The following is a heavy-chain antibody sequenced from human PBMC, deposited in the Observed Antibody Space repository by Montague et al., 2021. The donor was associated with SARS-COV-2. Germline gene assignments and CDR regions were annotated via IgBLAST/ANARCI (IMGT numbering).Heavy chain of an antibody. V-gene: IGHV3-49*04. CDR2: IRSKAYGGTT. Sequence: SLSLSLSASGFTFGDYAMSWVRQAPGKGLEWVGFIRSKAYGGTTEYAASVKGRFTISRDDSKSIAYLQMNSLKTEDTAVYYCTRDRDVVVPAAVYGMDVWGQGTTVTISS. CDR1: GFTFGDYA. CDR3: TRDRDVVVPAAVYGMDV. J-gene: IGHJ6*02. D-gene: IGHD2-2*01.